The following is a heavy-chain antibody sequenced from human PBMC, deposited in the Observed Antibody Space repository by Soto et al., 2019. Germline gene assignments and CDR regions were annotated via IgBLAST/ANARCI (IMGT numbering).Heavy chain of an antibody. V-gene: IGHV3-48*01. D-gene: IGHD2-21*01. Sequence: GGSLRLSCAASGFTFSSYSMNWVRQAPGKGLEWVSYISSSSSAIYYADSVKGRFTISRDNAKNSLYLQMNSLRAEDTAVYYCASHYGGDRQRPHYWGQGTLVPVSS. CDR2: ISSSSSAI. CDR3: ASHYGGDRQRPHY. J-gene: IGHJ4*02. CDR1: GFTFSSYS.